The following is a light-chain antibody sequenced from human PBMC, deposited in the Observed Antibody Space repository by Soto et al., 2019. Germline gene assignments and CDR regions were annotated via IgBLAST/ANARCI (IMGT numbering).Light chain of an antibody. V-gene: IGKV1-12*01. CDR1: QGVGGW. CDR2: ATS. Sequence: IQMTQSPSSVSASVGDRVTMTCRASQGVGGWLAWYQQKPGKVPKLLIYATSSLHSGVPSRFSGSGSGTDFTLSISSLQHEDVETYYCQQTPSLPLSFGHGTKVDI. CDR3: QQTPSLPLS. J-gene: IGKJ3*01.